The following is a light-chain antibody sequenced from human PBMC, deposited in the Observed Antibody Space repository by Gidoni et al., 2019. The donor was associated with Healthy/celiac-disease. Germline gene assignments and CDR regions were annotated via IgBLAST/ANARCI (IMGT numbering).Light chain of an antibody. Sequence: VMTQSPDSLAVSLGERATINCKSSQRVLYRSNNKNYLAWYQQKPGQPPKLLIYWASTRESGVPDRFSGSGSGTDFTLTISSLQAEDVAVYYCQQYYSTPWTFGQGTKVEIK. J-gene: IGKJ1*01. V-gene: IGKV4-1*01. CDR1: QRVLYRSNNKNY. CDR3: QQYYSTPWT. CDR2: WAS.